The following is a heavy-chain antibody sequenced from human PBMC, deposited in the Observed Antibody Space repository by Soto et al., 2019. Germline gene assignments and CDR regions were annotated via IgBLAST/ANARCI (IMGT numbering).Heavy chain of an antibody. J-gene: IGHJ4*02. V-gene: IGHV1-3*04. CDR2: INSGDRKT. Sequence: DAVRVVCKATSCRSSDLAMKWVRQAPGQRPEGMGWINSGDRKTKYYQKFQGRVTITRNNTASAAYMELRSLSSEDMVLYYCARGIWVGHGDYFDYWGQGTLVTVSS. D-gene: IGHD1-26*01. CDR3: ARGIWVGHGDYFDY. CDR1: SCRSSDLA.